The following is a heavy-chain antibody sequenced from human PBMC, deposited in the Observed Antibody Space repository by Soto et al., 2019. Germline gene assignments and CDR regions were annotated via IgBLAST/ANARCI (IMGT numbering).Heavy chain of an antibody. CDR2: IYHSGST. Sequence: TSATRSITCAVSGGSISSSNWWSWVRHPPWKGLEWIGEIYHSGSTNYNPSLKSRVTISVDKSKNQFPLKLSSVTAADTAVYYCARIAAAGSYYYYGMDVWGQGTTVTVSS. J-gene: IGHJ6*02. D-gene: IGHD6-13*01. CDR3: ARIAAAGSYYYYGMDV. CDR1: GGSISSSNW. V-gene: IGHV4-4*02.